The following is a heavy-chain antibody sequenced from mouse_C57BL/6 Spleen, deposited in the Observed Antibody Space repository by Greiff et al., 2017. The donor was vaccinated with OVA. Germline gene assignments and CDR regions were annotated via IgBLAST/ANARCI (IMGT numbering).Heavy chain of an antibody. Sequence: EVMLVESEGGLVQPGSSMKLSCTASGFTFSDYYMAWVRQVPEKGLEWVANINYDGSSTYYLDSLKSRFIISRDNAKNILYLQMSSLKSEDTATYYCARDSDYYGSSYVWYFDVWGTGTTVTVSS. CDR2: INYDGSST. V-gene: IGHV5-16*01. CDR1: GFTFSDYY. CDR3: ARDSDYYGSSYVWYFDV. J-gene: IGHJ1*03. D-gene: IGHD1-1*01.